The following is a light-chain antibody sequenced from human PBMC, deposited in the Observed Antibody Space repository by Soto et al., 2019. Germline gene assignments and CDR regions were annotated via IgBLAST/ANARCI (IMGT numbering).Light chain of an antibody. V-gene: IGKV3-20*01. Sequence: EVVLTQSPGTLSLSRGERATLSCRASERIYSAYLGWYQQKPGQAPRLLIYGTSSRATGIPDRFSGSGSGTDFTLTITRMDTEDSAVYYCQQYGNSPITFGQGTRLEIK. CDR3: QQYGNSPIT. J-gene: IGKJ5*01. CDR2: GTS. CDR1: ERIYSAY.